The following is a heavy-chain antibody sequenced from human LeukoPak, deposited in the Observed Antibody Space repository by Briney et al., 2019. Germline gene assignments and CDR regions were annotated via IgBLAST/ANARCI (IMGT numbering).Heavy chain of an antibody. CDR1: GGSFSGYY. J-gene: IGHJ5*02. Sequence: SETLSLTCAVYGGSFSGYYWSWIRQPPGKGLEWIGEINHSGSTNYNPSLKSRVTISVDTSKNQFSLKLSPVTAADTAVYCCARGTSYYDFWSGYSNWFDPWGQGTLVTVSS. CDR2: INHSGST. D-gene: IGHD3-3*01. V-gene: IGHV4-34*01. CDR3: ARGTSYYDFWSGYSNWFDP.